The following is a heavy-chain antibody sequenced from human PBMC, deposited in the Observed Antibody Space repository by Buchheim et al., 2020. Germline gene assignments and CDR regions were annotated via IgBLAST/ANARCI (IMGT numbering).Heavy chain of an antibody. D-gene: IGHD3-3*01. Sequence: QVQLQESGPGLVKPSETLSLTCTVSGGSISSYYWSWIRQPAGKGLEWIGRLYTSGSTNYNPSLKSLFTMSVAPSKNQFSLKLSSVTAADTAVYYCARDLRFLEWLPSYGMDVWGQGTT. CDR1: GGSISSYY. CDR2: LYTSGST. V-gene: IGHV4-4*07. J-gene: IGHJ6*02. CDR3: ARDLRFLEWLPSYGMDV.